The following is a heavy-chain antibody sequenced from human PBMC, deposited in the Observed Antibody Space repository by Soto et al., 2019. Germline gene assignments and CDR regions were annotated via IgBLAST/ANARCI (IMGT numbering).Heavy chain of an antibody. D-gene: IGHD3-3*01. CDR1: GGSISSSSYY. V-gene: IGHV4-39*01. CDR2: IYYSGST. J-gene: IGHJ3*02. CDR3: ASEYYDFWSGYYYQKSFDI. Sequence: SETLSLTCTVSGGSISSSSYYWGWIRQPPGKGLEWIGSIYYSGSTYYNPSLKSRVTISVDTPKNQFSLKLSSVTAADTAVYYCASEYYDFWSGYYYQKSFDIWGQGTMVTVSS.